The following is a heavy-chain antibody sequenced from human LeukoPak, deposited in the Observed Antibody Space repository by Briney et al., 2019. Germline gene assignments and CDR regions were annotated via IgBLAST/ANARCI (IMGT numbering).Heavy chain of an antibody. CDR2: IEYDENRK. CDR1: GFTFNSYV. Sequence: GGSLRLSCAASGFTFNSYVMHWVRQAPGKGPEWVAVIEYDENRKFYEDSVKGRFTVSRDNSKNMLYLQMNSLRAEDTAVCYCAKDPYRLADYDFWSGYYFSSIRYYFDYWGQGTLVTVSS. J-gene: IGHJ4*02. D-gene: IGHD3-3*01. V-gene: IGHV3-30*18. CDR3: AKDPYRLADYDFWSGYYFSSIRYYFDY.